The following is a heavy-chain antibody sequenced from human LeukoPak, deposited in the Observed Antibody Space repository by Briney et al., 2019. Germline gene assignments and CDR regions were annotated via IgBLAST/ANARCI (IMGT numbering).Heavy chain of an antibody. CDR2: IYYSGTT. CDR1: GGSISSYY. CDR3: ARGVTIAAAQYGN. J-gene: IGHJ4*02. V-gene: IGHV4-59*01. Sequence: PSETLSLTCTVSGGSISSYYWSWIRQPPGRGLEWIGYIYYSGTTNYNPSLKSRVTISVDTSKNQFPLKLSSVTAADTPVYSCARGVTIAAAQYGNWGQGTLVTVSS. D-gene: IGHD6-13*01.